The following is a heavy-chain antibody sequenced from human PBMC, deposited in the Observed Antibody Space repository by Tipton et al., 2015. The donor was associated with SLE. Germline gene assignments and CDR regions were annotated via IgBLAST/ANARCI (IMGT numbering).Heavy chain of an antibody. Sequence: QLVQSGAEVKKPGSSVKVSCKASGGTFTSYGISWARQAPGQGLEWVGGIIPMFRTANYAQKFQDRVTITTDESTRTSYMELTSLRSEDTAVYFCASVGASTDYPYDSWGQGTLVTVSS. CDR2: IIPMFRTA. CDR1: GGTFTSYG. J-gene: IGHJ4*02. D-gene: IGHD3-16*01. CDR3: ASVGASTDYPYDS. V-gene: IGHV1-69*01.